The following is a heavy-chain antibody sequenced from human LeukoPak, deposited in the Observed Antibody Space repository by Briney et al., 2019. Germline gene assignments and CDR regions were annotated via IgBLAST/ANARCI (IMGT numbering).Heavy chain of an antibody. Sequence: NPSETLSLTCAVSGGSISSSNWWSWVRQPPGKGLEWIGEIYHSGSTNYNPSLKSRVTISVDKSKNQFSLKLSSVTAADTAVYYCARECDYYDSSGYHCGAFDIWGQGTMVTVSS. CDR3: ARECDYYDSSGYHCGAFDI. D-gene: IGHD3-22*01. V-gene: IGHV4-4*02. J-gene: IGHJ3*02. CDR2: IYHSGST. CDR1: GGSISSSNW.